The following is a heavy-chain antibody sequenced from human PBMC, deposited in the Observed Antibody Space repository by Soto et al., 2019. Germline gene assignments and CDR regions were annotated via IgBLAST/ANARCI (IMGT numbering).Heavy chain of an antibody. Sequence: QVQLVESGGGVVQPGRSLRLSCAASGFTFSSYGMHWVRQAPGKGLEWVAVISYDGSNKYYADSVKGRFTISRDNSKNTLYLQMHSLRSEDTAVYYCAKPDYGDYLSLDYWGQGTLVTVSS. CDR2: ISYDGSNK. V-gene: IGHV3-30*18. CDR1: GFTFSSYG. CDR3: AKPDYGDYLSLDY. D-gene: IGHD4-17*01. J-gene: IGHJ4*02.